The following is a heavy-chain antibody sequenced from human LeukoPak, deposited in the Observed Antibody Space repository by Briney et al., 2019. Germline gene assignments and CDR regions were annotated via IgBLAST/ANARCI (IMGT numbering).Heavy chain of an antibody. D-gene: IGHD4-17*01. V-gene: IGHV3-21*01. Sequence: GGSLRLSCAASGFTFSSYSMNWVRQAPGKGLEWVSSISSSSSCIYYADSVKGRFTISRDNAKNSLYLQMNSLRAEDTAVYYCARMTTVTDLDYWGQGTLVTVSS. CDR1: GFTFSSYS. CDR3: ARMTTVTDLDY. CDR2: ISSSSSCI. J-gene: IGHJ4*02.